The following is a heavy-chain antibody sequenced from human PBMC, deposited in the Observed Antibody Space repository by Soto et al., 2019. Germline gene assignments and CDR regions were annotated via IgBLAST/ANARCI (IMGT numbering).Heavy chain of an antibody. D-gene: IGHD3-10*01. CDR1: GYTFTSYG. CDR2: ISAYNGNT. Sequence: ASVKVSCKASGYTFTSYGISWVRQAPGQGLEWMGWISAYNGNTNYAQKLQGRVTMTTDTSTSTAYMELRSLRSDDTAVYYCARDWLGEIDMPARWFDPWGQGTLVTVSS. J-gene: IGHJ5*02. V-gene: IGHV1-18*01. CDR3: ARDWLGEIDMPARWFDP.